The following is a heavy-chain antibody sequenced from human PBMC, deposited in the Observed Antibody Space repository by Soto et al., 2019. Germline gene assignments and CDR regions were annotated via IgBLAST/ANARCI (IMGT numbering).Heavy chain of an antibody. V-gene: IGHV4-34*01. CDR3: ARRSGPQKPSYCSSTSCHTQRRRNWFDP. CDR2: INHSRST. D-gene: IGHD2-2*01. J-gene: IGHJ5*02. CDR1: GGSFSGYY. Sequence: PSETLSLTCAVYGGSFSGYYWSWIRQPPGKGLEWIGEINHSRSTNYNPSLKSRVTISVDTSKNQFSLKLSSVTAADTAVYYCARRSGPQKPSYCSSTSCHTQRRRNWFDPWGQGTLVTVSS.